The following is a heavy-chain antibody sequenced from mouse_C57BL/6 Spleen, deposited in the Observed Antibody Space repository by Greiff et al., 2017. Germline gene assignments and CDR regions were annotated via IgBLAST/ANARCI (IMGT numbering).Heavy chain of an antibody. CDR1: GYTFTSYW. D-gene: IGHD1-1*01. V-gene: IGHV1-52*01. Sequence: QQSCKASGYTFTSYWMHWVKQRPIQGLEWIGNIDPSDSETHYNQKFKDKATLTVDKSSITAYMQLSSLTSEDSAVYYCARRGAVWFAYWGQGTLVTVAA. CDR2: IDPSDSET. CDR3: ARRGAVWFAY. J-gene: IGHJ3*01.